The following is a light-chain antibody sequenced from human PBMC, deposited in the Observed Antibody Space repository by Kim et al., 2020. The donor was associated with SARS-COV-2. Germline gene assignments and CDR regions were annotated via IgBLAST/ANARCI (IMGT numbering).Light chain of an antibody. CDR1: ALPKQY. J-gene: IGLJ3*02. Sequence: SYELTQPPSMSVSPGQTARITCSGDALPKQYAYWYQQKPGQAPILIIYKDTERPSGIPERFSGSSSGTTVTLSISGVQAEDEADYYCQSADSSGSNWVFGGGTKVTVL. V-gene: IGLV3-25*03. CDR3: QSADSSGSNWV. CDR2: KDT.